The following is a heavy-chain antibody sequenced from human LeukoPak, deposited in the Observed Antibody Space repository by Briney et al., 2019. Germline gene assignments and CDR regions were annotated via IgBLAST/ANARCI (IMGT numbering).Heavy chain of an antibody. J-gene: IGHJ4*02. CDR1: GFTFSSYA. Sequence: GGSLRLSCAASGFTFSSYAMHWVRQAPGKGLEWVAVISYDGSNKYYADSVKGRFTISRDNSKNTLYLQMNSLRAEDTAVYYCARDHYYGSGSPPYYFDYWGQGTLVTVSS. CDR2: ISYDGSNK. V-gene: IGHV3-30-3*01. D-gene: IGHD3-10*01. CDR3: ARDHYYGSGSPPYYFDY.